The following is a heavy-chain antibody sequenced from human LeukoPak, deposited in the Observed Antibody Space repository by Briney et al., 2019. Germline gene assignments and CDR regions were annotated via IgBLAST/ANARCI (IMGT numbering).Heavy chain of an antibody. V-gene: IGHV1-46*01. J-gene: IGHJ4*02. CDR3: ARGGMGIQLWPFDF. D-gene: IGHD5-18*01. CDR2: SNPNSGST. Sequence: GASVKVSCKASGYTFTSYYIDWVRQAPGQGLEWMGISNPNSGSTSYAQNFQGRVSVTRDTSTSTVYMDLSSLRSEDTAVYFCARGGMGIQLWPFDFWGQGTLVTVSS. CDR1: GYTFTSYY.